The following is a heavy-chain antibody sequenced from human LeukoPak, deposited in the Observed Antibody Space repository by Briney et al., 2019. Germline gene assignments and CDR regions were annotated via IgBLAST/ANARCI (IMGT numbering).Heavy chain of an antibody. CDR3: ARATGSSGWYSFGFNY. V-gene: IGHV3-23*01. J-gene: IGHJ4*02. D-gene: IGHD6-19*01. CDR1: GFTLSNYA. CDR2: ISGGGAYT. Sequence: GGSLRLSCAASGFTLSNYAMTWVRQAPGKGLEWVSCISGGGAYTHYADSVKGRFTISRDNSKNTVSLQMNSLRAEDTAVYYCARATGSSGWYSFGFNYWGQGTLVTVSS.